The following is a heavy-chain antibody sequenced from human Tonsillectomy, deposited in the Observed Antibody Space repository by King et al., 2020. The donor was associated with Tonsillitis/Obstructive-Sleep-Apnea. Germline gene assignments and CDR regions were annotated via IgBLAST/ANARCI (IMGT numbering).Heavy chain of an antibody. CDR1: GFTFSSYA. CDR2: ISYDGTNK. V-gene: IGHV3-30*01. CDR3: ARDMDV. J-gene: IGHJ6*03. Sequence: VQLVESGGGVVKPGRSLRLSCAASGFTFSSYAMHWVRQAPGKGLEWVAVISYDGTNKYYVDSVKGRFTVSRDNSNNTLYLQMNSLRAEDTAVYYCARDMDVWGKGTTVTVSS.